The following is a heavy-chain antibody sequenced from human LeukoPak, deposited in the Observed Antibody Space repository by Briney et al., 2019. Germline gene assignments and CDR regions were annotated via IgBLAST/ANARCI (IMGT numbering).Heavy chain of an antibody. CDR3: ARRRNSAWDFDY. CDR1: GHSFKRYW. D-gene: IGHD6-19*01. CDR2: IYPGDSDI. J-gene: IGHJ4*02. Sequence: EEILKMPLKGYGHSFKRYWIGWVRLMPRKGLEWMGVIYPGDSDIRYSPSFLGQVTFSADKSSSTAYMQWSSLKASDTAMYYCARRRNSAWDFDYWGQGTLVTVSS. V-gene: IGHV5-51*01.